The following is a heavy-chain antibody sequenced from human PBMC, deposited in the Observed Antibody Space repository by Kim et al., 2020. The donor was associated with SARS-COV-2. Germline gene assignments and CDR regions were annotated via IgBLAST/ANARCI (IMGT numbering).Heavy chain of an antibody. V-gene: IGHV1-69*13. CDR2: IIPMFGTP. D-gene: IGHD3-16*01. CDR3: ARDSGGVWSTSYIFYYMTV. J-gene: IGHJ6*03. CDR1: GGTFRTYA. Sequence: SVKVSCKASGGTFRTYAISWVRQAPGQGLEWMGGIIPMFGTPNYAQRFQGRVTITADESTTTAYMELSRVTSEDTAVYYCARDSGGVWSTSYIFYYMTVWGEGTTVTVSS.